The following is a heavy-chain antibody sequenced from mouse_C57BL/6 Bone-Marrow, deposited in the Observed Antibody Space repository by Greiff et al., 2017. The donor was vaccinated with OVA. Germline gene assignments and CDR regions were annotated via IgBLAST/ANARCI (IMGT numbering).Heavy chain of an antibody. CDR3: ARRGGWEGWFAY. V-gene: IGHV1-75*01. J-gene: IGHJ3*01. CDR2: IFPGSGST. CDR1: GYTFTDYY. D-gene: IGHD3-3*01. Sequence: QVQLKESGPELVKPGASVKISCKASGYTFTDYYINWVKQRPGQGLEWIGWIFPGSGSTYYNEKFKGKATLTVDKSSSTAYMLLSSLTSEDSAVYYCARRGGWEGWFAYWGQGTLVTVSA.